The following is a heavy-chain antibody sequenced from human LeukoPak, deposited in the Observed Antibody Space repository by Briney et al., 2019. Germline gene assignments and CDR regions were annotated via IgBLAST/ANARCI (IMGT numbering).Heavy chain of an antibody. V-gene: IGHV4-31*03. D-gene: IGHD3-22*01. J-gene: IGHJ4*02. CDR2: IYYSGST. CDR3: ARSGARREMDQRDYHYDSSGYLLPFDY. CDR1: GGSISSGGYY. Sequence: SETLSLTCTVSGGSISSGGYYWSWIRQHPGKGLEWIGYIYYSGSTYYNPSLKSRVTISVDTSKNQFSLKLSSVTAADTAVYYCARSGARREMDQRDYHYDSSGYLLPFDYWGQGTLVTVSS.